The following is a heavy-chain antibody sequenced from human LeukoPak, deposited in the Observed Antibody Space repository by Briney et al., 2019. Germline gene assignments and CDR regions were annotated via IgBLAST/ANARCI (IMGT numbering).Heavy chain of an antibody. CDR2: IKSKTDGETT. Sequence: GGSLRLSCVDSGFTFTNAWMSWVRQAPGKGLEWSGRIKSKTDGETTNYAEPVRGRFTISRDDSKSAVYLQMNSLKIEDTAVYYCTTDLGTYYHGSQRLIPIDYWGQGTLVTVSS. CDR3: TTDLGTYYHGSQRLIPIDY. J-gene: IGHJ4*02. V-gene: IGHV3-15*01. CDR1: GFTFTNAW. D-gene: IGHD3-10*01.